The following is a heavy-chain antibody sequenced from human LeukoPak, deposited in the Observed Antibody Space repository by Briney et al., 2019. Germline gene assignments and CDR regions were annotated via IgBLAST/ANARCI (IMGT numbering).Heavy chain of an antibody. Sequence: SETLSLTCTVSGGSISSHYWSWIRQPPGKGLEWIGYIYYSGSTSYNPSLKSRVTISVDTSKNQFSLKLSSVTAADTAVYYCARGNSYGPPSFDYWGQGTLVTVSS. CDR1: GGSISSHY. CDR3: ARGNSYGPPSFDY. J-gene: IGHJ4*02. V-gene: IGHV4-59*11. D-gene: IGHD5-18*01. CDR2: IYYSGST.